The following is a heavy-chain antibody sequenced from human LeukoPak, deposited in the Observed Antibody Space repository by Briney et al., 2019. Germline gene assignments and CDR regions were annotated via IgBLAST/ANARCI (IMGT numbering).Heavy chain of an antibody. CDR2: ISSSSSYI. D-gene: IGHD3-3*01. CDR1: GFTFSSYS. V-gene: IGHV3-21*01. J-gene: IGHJ1*01. Sequence: TGGSLRLSCAASGFTFSSYSMNWVRQAPGKGLEWVSSISSSSSYIYYADSVKGRFTISRDNAKNSLYLQMNSLRAEDTAVYYCARDDNFWSFFQHWGQGTLVTVSS. CDR3: ARDDNFWSFFQH.